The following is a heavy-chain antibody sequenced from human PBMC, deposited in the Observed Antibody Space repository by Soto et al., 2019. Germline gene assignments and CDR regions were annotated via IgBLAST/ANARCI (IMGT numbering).Heavy chain of an antibody. Sequence: PGGSLRLSCAASGFTFSGSAMHWVRQASGKGLEWVGRIRSKANSYATAYAASVKGRFTISRDDSKNTAYLQMNSLKTEDTAVYYCTSSHGYSSGWYFNWFDPWGQGTLVNVS. D-gene: IGHD6-19*01. CDR1: GFTFSGSA. V-gene: IGHV3-73*01. CDR2: IRSKANSYAT. CDR3: TSSHGYSSGWYFNWFDP. J-gene: IGHJ5*02.